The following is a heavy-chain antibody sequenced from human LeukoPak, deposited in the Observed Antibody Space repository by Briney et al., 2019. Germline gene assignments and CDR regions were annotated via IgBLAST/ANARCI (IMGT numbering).Heavy chain of an antibody. CDR1: GASISSGSNY. CDR3: ASFIFQASILR. D-gene: IGHD3-3*01. V-gene: IGHV4-39*07. CDR2: IYSSGST. Sequence: PSETLSLTCSVSGASISSGSNYWGWIRQPAGKTLEWIGSIYSSGSTYYNPSLKSRVIIIIDTPKNHFSLTLSSVTAADTAVYYCASFIFQASILRWGQGTLVTVSS. J-gene: IGHJ4*02.